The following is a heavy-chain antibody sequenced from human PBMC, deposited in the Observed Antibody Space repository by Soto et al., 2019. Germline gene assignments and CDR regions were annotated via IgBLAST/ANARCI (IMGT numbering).Heavy chain of an antibody. V-gene: IGHV1-69*01. CDR1: GGTFSSYA. D-gene: IGHD5-12*01. J-gene: IGHJ4*02. CDR3: ARDGYNYSPYYFDY. CDR2: IIPIFGTA. Sequence: QVQLVQSGAEVKKPGSSVNVSCKASGGTFSSYAISWVRQAPGQGLEWMGGIIPIFGTANYAQKFQGRVTITADESTSTAYMELSSLRSEDTAVYYCARDGYNYSPYYFDYWGQGTLVTVSS.